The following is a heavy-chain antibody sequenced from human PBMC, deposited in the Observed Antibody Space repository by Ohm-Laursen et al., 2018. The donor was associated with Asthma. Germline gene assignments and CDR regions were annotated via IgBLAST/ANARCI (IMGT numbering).Heavy chain of an antibody. CDR3: ARIGPEWELPGREYSLHH. CDR1: GYTFSRYS. D-gene: IGHD1-26*01. CDR2: ISTASTFI. J-gene: IGHJ1*01. V-gene: IGHV3-21*01. Sequence: LSLTCAASGYTFSRYSIHWIRQAPGKGLEWVASISTASTFIYYADSVRGRFTTSRDNARNLVFLQMDGLRAEDTALYYCARIGPEWELPGREYSLHHWGEGTLVTVSS.